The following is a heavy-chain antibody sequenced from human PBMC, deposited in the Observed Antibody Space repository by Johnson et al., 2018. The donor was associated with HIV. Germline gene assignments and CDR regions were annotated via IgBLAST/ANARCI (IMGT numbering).Heavy chain of an antibody. V-gene: IGHV3-9*01. D-gene: IGHD3-3*01. Sequence: VQLVESGGGLVKPGGSLRLSCAASGFTFSDYYMSWIRQAPGKGLEWVSGISWNSGSIGYADSVKGRFTISRDNAKNSLYLQMNSLRAEDTALYYCAKGRRGAIFGVARSAFDIWGQGTMVTVSS. J-gene: IGHJ3*02. CDR1: GFTFSDYY. CDR2: ISWNSGSI. CDR3: AKGRRGAIFGVARSAFDI.